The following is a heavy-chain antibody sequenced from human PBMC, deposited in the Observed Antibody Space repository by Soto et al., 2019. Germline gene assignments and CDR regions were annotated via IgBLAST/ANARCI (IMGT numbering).Heavy chain of an antibody. CDR1: GFSLSDVRLG. CDR3: ARMVRLVGATYYFDY. Sequence: GSGPTLVNPTETLTLTCTVSGFSLSDVRLGVAWIRQPPGKALEWLAHIFSNDEKSYSTSLKNNLAISKDTSKSQVVLTMSDMDPVDTATYYCARMVRLVGATYYFDYWGQGTLVTVSS. CDR2: IFSNDEK. J-gene: IGHJ4*02. V-gene: IGHV2-26*01. D-gene: IGHD1-26*01.